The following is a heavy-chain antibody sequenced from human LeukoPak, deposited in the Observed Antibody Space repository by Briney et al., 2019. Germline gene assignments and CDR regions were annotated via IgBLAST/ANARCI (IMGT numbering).Heavy chain of an antibody. CDR3: ARGAVSDYYYYMDV. CDR2: IYSSGTT. V-gene: IGHV4-4*07. Sequence: PSETLSLTCTISGGSISTYSWAWIRQTAGQGLEWIGRIYSSGTTSYNPSLKSRVSMSLDTSKNQFSLKVNSVTAADTAVYYCARGAVSDYYYYMDVWGKGTTVTVSS. D-gene: IGHD3-16*01. CDR1: GGSISTYS. J-gene: IGHJ6*03.